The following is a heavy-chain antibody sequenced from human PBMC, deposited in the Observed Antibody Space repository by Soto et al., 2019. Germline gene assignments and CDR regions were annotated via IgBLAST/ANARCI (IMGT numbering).Heavy chain of an antibody. V-gene: IGHV4-34*01. CDR3: AFNFDY. Sequence: SETLSLTCAVYGRSFSCYYWSWIRQPPGKGLEWIGEINHSGSTNYNPSLKSRVTISVDTSKNQFSLKLSPVTAADTAVYYCAFNFDYWGQGTLVTVSS. J-gene: IGHJ4*02. CDR1: GRSFSCYY. CDR2: INHSGST.